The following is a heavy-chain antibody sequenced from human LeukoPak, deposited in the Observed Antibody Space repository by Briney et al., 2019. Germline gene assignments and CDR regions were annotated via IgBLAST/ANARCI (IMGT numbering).Heavy chain of an antibody. CDR2: ISGSGGST. CDR3: GRGGSYYNPNGQNWFDP. V-gene: IGHV3-23*01. CDR1: GFTFSSYA. D-gene: IGHD3-10*01. Sequence: GGSLRLSCAASGFTFSSYAMSWVRQAPGKGLEWVSAISGSGGSTYYADSVKGRFTISRDNAKNSLYLQMNSLRAEDTAVYYCGRGGSYYNPNGQNWFDPWGQGTRVTFS. J-gene: IGHJ5*02.